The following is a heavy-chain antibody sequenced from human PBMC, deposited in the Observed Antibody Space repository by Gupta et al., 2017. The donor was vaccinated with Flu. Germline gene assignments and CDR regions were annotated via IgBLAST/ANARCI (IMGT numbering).Heavy chain of an antibody. D-gene: IGHD1-1*01. Sequence: QERVVASGVGVVQPGGSLRHYCASSGFRFSTSDINWVRTAPGKGLEWLAGISHDGTQNYHTDSVKGRFIISRENSKNTLYLQMSGLRTEDTAVYYCAKDWRWNNNIYGMNVWGQGTTVTVSS. CDR2: ISHDGTQN. V-gene: IGHV3-30*18. J-gene: IGHJ6*02. CDR3: AKDWRWNNNIYGMNV. CDR1: GFRFSTSD.